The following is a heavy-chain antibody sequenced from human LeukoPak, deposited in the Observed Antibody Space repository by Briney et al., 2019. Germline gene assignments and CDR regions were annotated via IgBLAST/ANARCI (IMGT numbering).Heavy chain of an antibody. D-gene: IGHD3-3*01. J-gene: IGHJ3*01. V-gene: IGHV4-59*08. CDR1: DDSIRSYY. CDR3: AGWRPTVNAFDV. Sequence: SETLSLTCSVSDDSIRSYYWNWIRQPPGKPLGWIGYTHYSGDSGSSPSLGSRVTTLVDMSKNQFSLKLTSVTAADTAVYYCAGWRPTVNAFDVWGQGTLVTVSS. CDR2: THYSGDS.